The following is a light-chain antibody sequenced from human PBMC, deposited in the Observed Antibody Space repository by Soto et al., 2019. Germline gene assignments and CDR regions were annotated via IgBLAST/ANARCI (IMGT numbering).Light chain of an antibody. CDR1: SSNIGAGYD. V-gene: IGLV1-40*01. CDR3: LSCGRSLSVV. Sequence: QSVLTQPPSVSGAPGQRVTISCTGSSSNIGAGYDVHWYQQLPGRAPKLLIYGNTNRPSGVPDRFSGSKSGTSASLAITGLQAEDEADYYCLSCGRSLSVVFGGGTKLTVL. J-gene: IGLJ2*01. CDR2: GNT.